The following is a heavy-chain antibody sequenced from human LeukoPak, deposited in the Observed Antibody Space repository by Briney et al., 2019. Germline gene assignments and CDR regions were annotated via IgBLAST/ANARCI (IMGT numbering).Heavy chain of an antibody. Sequence: PGGSLRLSCAASGFTFSSYGMHWVRQAPGKGLEWVAFIRYDGSNKYYADSVKGRFTISRDNSKNTLYLQMNSLRAEDTAVYYCARDSGSSSSRRSAFDIWGQGTMVTVSS. D-gene: IGHD6-13*01. V-gene: IGHV3-30*02. CDR3: ARDSGSSSSRRSAFDI. CDR1: GFTFSSYG. J-gene: IGHJ3*02. CDR2: IRYDGSNK.